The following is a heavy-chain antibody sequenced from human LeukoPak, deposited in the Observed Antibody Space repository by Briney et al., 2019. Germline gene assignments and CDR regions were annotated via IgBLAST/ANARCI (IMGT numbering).Heavy chain of an antibody. Sequence: GGSLRLSCAASGFDFSTYAMSWVRQAPGKGLEWVSGIGGGDTHYADSVKGRFTISRDNSKSTVELHMSGLRVEDTAVYYCAKDGQSFNSMWDYLDSWGRGTLVTVSS. D-gene: IGHD1-26*01. CDR2: IGGGDT. CDR3: AKDGQSFNSMWDYLDS. J-gene: IGHJ4*02. V-gene: IGHV3-23*01. CDR1: GFDFSTYA.